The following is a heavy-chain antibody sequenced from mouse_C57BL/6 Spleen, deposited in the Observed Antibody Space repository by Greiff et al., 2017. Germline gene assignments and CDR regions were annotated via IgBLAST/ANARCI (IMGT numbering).Heavy chain of an antibody. D-gene: IGHD5-1*01. V-gene: IGHV1-72*01. CDR3: ARRSTTGDFDV. Sequence: QVQLQQPGAELVKPGASVKLSCKASGYTFTSYWMHWVKQRPGRGLEWIGRIDPNSGGTKYNEKFKSKATLTVDTSSSPAYMQLSSLPSEDSAVYYCARRSTTGDFDVWGTGTTGTVSS. CDR2: IDPNSGGT. CDR1: GYTFTSYW. J-gene: IGHJ1*03.